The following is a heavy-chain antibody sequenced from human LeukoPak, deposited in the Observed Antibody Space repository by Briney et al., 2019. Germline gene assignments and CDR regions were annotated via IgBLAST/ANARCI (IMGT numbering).Heavy chain of an antibody. D-gene: IGHD3-3*01. Sequence: SETLSLTCTVSGFSITTGHYWGWIRQPPGKGLEWIGSIYHSGTTYYNPSLKSRVTISVDTSKNHFSLKLTSVTAADTAVYYCARCPFWSGYYCDYWGQGALVTVSS. CDR3: ARCPFWSGYYCDY. CDR1: GFSITTGHY. V-gene: IGHV4-38-2*02. J-gene: IGHJ4*02. CDR2: IYHSGTT.